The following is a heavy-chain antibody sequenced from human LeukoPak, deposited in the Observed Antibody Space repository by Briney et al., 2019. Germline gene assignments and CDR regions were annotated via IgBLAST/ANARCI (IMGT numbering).Heavy chain of an antibody. CDR1: GFTFRTHG. CDR2: IQYDTSNK. Sequence: PGGSLRLSCAASGFTFRTHGMHWVRQAPGKGLEWVAFIQYDTSNKYYADSVKGRFTISRDNSKNTLYLQMNSLRVEDTALYYCAKRTEGYYMDVWGKGTTVTVSS. CDR3: AKRTEGYYMDV. V-gene: IGHV3-30*02. J-gene: IGHJ6*03. D-gene: IGHD1/OR15-1a*01.